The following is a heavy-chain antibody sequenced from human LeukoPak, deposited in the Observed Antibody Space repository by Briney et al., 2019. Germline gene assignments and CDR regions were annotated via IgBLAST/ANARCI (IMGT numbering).Heavy chain of an antibody. Sequence: GGSLRLSCEASGFTFSSYWMSWVRQAPGEGLEWVANINQDGSGKYYVDSVKGRFTISRDNAKNSLYLQMNTLRAEDTAVYYCARGYSYGFDYWGQGILVTGSS. D-gene: IGHD5-18*01. CDR2: INQDGSGK. CDR1: GFTFSSYW. CDR3: ARGYSYGFDY. V-gene: IGHV3-7*05. J-gene: IGHJ4*02.